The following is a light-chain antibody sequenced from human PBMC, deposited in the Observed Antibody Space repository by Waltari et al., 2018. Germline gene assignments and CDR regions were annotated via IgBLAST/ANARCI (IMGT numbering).Light chain of an antibody. V-gene: IGKV1-5*03. CDR1: QSISNW. CDR3: QQYNTYSS. Sequence: DMQMTQSPSSLSASVGDRVTITCRASQSISNWLAWYQQKPGKAPILLIYKASILKSGVPSRFSGSGSGTQFTLTSSSLQPGDFATYYCQQYNTYSSFGQGTKLEIK. CDR2: KAS. J-gene: IGKJ2*01.